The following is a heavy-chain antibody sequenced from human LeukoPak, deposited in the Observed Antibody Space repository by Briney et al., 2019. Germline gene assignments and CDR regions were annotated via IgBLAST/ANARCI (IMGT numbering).Heavy chain of an antibody. D-gene: IGHD6-19*01. CDR1: GFTFSSYS. V-gene: IGHV3-21*01. CDR2: ISSSSYI. CDR3: ARDGSIAVAGTPDDAFDI. J-gene: IGHJ3*02. Sequence: GSLRLSCAASGFTFSSYSMNWVRQAPGKGLEWVSSISSSSYIYYADSVKGRFTISRDNAKNSLYLQMNSLRAEDTAVYYCARDGSIAVAGTPDDAFDIWGQGTMVTVSS.